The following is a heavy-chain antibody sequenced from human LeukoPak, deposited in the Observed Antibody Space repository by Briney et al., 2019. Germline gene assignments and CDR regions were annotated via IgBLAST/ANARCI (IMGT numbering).Heavy chain of an antibody. CDR3: ARAPEEGGAFDY. CDR2: INPSGGST. D-gene: IGHD3-16*01. Sequence: GASVKVSCKASGYTFTGYYMHWVRQAPGQGLEWMGIINPSGGSTSYAQKFQGRVTMTRDTSTSTVYMELSSLRSEDTAVYYCARAPEEGGAFDYWGQGTLVTVSS. J-gene: IGHJ4*02. V-gene: IGHV1-46*01. CDR1: GYTFTGYY.